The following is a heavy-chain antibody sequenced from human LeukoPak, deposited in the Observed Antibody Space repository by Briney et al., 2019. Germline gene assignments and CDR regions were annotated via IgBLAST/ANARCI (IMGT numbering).Heavy chain of an antibody. CDR1: GFAFSGYW. CDR2: INQDGSET. V-gene: IGHV3-7*01. Sequence: GGSLRLSCAASGFAFSGYWMSWVRQAPGKGLEWVANINQDGSETYYVDSVKGRFTISRDNTKNSLYLQMNSLRAEDTAVYYCARKIRSPDYWGQGTLVTVSS. CDR3: ARKIRSPDY. J-gene: IGHJ4*02. D-gene: IGHD6-13*01.